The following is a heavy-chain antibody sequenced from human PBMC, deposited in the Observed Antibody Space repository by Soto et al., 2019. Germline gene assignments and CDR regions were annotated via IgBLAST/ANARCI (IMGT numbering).Heavy chain of an antibody. V-gene: IGHV4-59*01. CDR3: ARIKSGYSYGSIIDF. CDR2: VFYSGRT. Sequence: PSETLSLTGTVSVGSINNFHWSWMRQRPGKGLEWIGFVFYSGRTTYNPSLQSRVTISVDTSHNHFSLKVRSVTAADTATYYCARIKSGYSYGSIIDFWGQGKLVTVSS. CDR1: VGSINNFH. J-gene: IGHJ4*02. D-gene: IGHD5-18*01.